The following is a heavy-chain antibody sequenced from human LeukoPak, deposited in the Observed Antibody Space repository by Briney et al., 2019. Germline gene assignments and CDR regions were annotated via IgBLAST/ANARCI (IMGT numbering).Heavy chain of an antibody. D-gene: IGHD2-15*01. J-gene: IGHJ4*02. Sequence: SGGSLRLSCAASGFTFSSYWMHWVRQAPGKGLVWVSRINSDGSFTSNVDSVKGRFTISRDNAKNTLYLQMNSLRVEGTAVYYCVRLGSGFWGQGTLVTVSS. V-gene: IGHV3-74*01. CDR1: GFTFSSYW. CDR3: VRLGSGF. CDR2: INSDGSFT.